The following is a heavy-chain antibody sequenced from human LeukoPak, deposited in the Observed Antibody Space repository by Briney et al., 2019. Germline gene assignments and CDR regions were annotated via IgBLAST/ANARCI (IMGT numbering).Heavy chain of an antibody. CDR3: ARSITDYGDYDSPFFDY. CDR2: ISSSGTLM. Sequence: PRGSLRLSCAPSGFTLSNYEMSWVRPAPGRGLGWVSYISSSGTLMFYSDSVKGRFTISRDNASVSLQMNSLRAEDTALYYCARSITDYGDYDSPFFDYWGQGTLVTVSS. CDR1: GFTLSNYE. V-gene: IGHV3-48*03. J-gene: IGHJ4*02. D-gene: IGHD4-17*01.